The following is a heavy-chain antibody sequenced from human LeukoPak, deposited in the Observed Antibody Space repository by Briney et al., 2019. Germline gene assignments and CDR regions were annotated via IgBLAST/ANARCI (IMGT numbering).Heavy chain of an antibody. CDR2: IKQDGSEK. V-gene: IGHV3-7*03. D-gene: IGHD3-3*01. CDR3: AREPKRTNHYDFWSGYSSVGLDY. Sequence: GGSLRLSCAASGFTFSSYWMSWVRQAPGKGLEWVANIKQDGSEKYYVDSVKGRFTISRDNAKNSLYLQMNSLRAEDTAVYYCAREPKRTNHYDFWSGYSSVGLDYWGQGTLVTVSS. CDR1: GFTFSSYW. J-gene: IGHJ4*02.